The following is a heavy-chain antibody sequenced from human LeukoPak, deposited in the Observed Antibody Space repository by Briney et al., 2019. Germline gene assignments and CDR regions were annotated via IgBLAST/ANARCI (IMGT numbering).Heavy chain of an antibody. CDR3: AKRDIAAAGIAYYFDY. J-gene: IGHJ4*02. Sequence: GESLRLSCAASGFTFSSYAMSWVRQAPGKGLEWVSAISGSGGSTYYADSVKGRFTISRDNSKNTLYLQMNSLRAEDTAVYYCAKRDIAAAGIAYYFDYWGQGALVTVSS. CDR1: GFTFSSYA. V-gene: IGHV3-23*01. D-gene: IGHD6-13*01. CDR2: ISGSGGST.